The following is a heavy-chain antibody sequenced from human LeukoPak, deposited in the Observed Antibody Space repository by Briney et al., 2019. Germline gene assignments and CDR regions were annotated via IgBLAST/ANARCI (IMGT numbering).Heavy chain of an antibody. D-gene: IGHD6-13*01. CDR2: IIPIFGTA. V-gene: IGHV1-69*13. CDR1: GGTFSSYA. CDR3: ARVRSIAAAGTGPYYFDY. Sequence: SVKVSCKASGGTFSSYAISWVRQAPGQGLEWMGGIIPIFGTANYAQKFQGRVTITADESTSTAYMELSSLRSEDAAVYYCARVRSIAAAGTGPYYFDYWGQGTLVTVSS. J-gene: IGHJ4*02.